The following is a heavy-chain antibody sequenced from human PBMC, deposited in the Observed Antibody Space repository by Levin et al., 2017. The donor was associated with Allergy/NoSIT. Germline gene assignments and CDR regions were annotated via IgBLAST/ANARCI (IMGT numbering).Heavy chain of an antibody. D-gene: IGHD3-3*01. CDR2: IYSGGST. CDR1: GFTVSSNY. V-gene: IGHV3-53*01. CDR3: ARGSYYDFWSGFDAFDI. Sequence: PGGSLRLSCAASGFTVSSNYMSWVRQAPGKGLEWVSVIYSGGSTYYADSVKGRFTISRDNSKNTLYLQMNSLRAEDTAVYYCARGSYYDFWSGFDAFDIWGQGTMVTVSS. J-gene: IGHJ3*02.